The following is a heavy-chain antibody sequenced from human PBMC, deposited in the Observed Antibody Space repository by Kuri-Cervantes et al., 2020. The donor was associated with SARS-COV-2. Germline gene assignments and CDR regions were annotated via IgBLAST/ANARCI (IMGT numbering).Heavy chain of an antibody. CDR3: AIAAAEFFDY. CDR2: IYSGGST. V-gene: IGHV3-53*01. D-gene: IGHD6-13*01. J-gene: IGHJ4*02. CDR1: GFTFSIYA. Sequence: GESLKISCAPSGFTFSIYAMNWVRQAPGKGLEWVSVIYSGGSTYYADSVKGRFTISRDNSKNTLYLQMNSLRAEDTAVYYCAIAAAEFFDYWGQGTLVTVSS.